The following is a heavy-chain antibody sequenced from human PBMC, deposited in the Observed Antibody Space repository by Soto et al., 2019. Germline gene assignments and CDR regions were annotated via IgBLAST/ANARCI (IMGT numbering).Heavy chain of an antibody. J-gene: IGHJ6*02. D-gene: IGHD1-26*01. V-gene: IGHV3-23*01. CDR1: GFAFSNFH. CDR3: AKRFSDAWEAGMDV. Sequence: EMQVLESGGGLVQPGGSLRLSCAASGFAFSNFHMNWVRQAPGKGLQWVATIGGAGNDIHYADSVEGRFTVSRDNSKNTLHLQMDGLRDEDTAIYYCAKRFSDAWEAGMDVWGQGTTVTVPS. CDR2: IGGAGNDI.